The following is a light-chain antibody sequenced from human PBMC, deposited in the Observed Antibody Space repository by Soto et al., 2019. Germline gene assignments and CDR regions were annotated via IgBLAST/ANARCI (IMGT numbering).Light chain of an antibody. J-gene: IGKJ1*01. Sequence: DIQLTQSPSTLSASVGDSVTITCRASQNVSTSLAWYQHKPGEAPKLLMFDVSNLESGVPSRFSGSGSGTEVTLSISSLHSDDFATYYCQQYDYSRTFGQGTKVDIK. CDR3: QQYDYSRT. CDR2: DVS. V-gene: IGKV1-5*01. CDR1: QNVSTS.